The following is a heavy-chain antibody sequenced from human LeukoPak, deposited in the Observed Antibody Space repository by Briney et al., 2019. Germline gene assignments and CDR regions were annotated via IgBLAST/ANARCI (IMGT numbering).Heavy chain of an antibody. V-gene: IGHV3-74*01. CDR2: IKSDGSST. D-gene: IGHD3-3*01. CDR1: GFTFSTYW. Sequence: GGSLRLSCAASGFTFSTYWMHWVRQAPGKGLVGVSGIKSDGSSTSYADSVKGRFTISRDISKNSLYLQMNSLRAEDTAVYYCARDGPHYDLDVWGQGTTVTVSS. J-gene: IGHJ6*02. CDR3: ARDGPHYDLDV.